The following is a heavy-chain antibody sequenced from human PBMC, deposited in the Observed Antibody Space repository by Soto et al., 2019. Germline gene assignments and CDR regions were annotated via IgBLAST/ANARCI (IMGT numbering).Heavy chain of an antibody. J-gene: IGHJ5*02. CDR1: GYTFTSYD. V-gene: IGHV1-8*01. CDR3: ARGWYYGSGSPFDP. CDR2: MNPNSGNT. Sequence: QVQLVQSGAEVKKPGASVKVSWKASGYTFTSYDINWVRQATVQGLEWMGWMNPNSGNTGYAQKCQGRVTMTRNTSISTAYMELSSLRSEDTAVYYCARGWYYGSGSPFDPWGQGTLVTVSS. D-gene: IGHD3-10*01.